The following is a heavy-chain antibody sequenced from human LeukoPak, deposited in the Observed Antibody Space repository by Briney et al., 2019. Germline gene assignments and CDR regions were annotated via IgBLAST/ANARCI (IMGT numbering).Heavy chain of an antibody. CDR3: ARDKGGYYYGYYFDY. V-gene: IGHV1-69*04. J-gene: IGHJ4*02. CDR2: IIPILGIA. Sequence: SVKVSCKASGGTFSSYAISWVRQAPGQGLEWMGRIIPILGIANYAQKFQGRVTITADKSTSTAYMELSSLRSEDTAVYYCARDKGGYYYGYYFDYWGQGTLVTVSS. CDR1: GGTFSSYA. D-gene: IGHD3-22*01.